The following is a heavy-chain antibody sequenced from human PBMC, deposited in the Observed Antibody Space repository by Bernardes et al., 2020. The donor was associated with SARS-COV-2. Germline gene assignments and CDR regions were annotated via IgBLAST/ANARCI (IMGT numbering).Heavy chain of an antibody. Sequence: SETLSLTCAVYGGSFSGYYWSWIRQPPGKGLEWIGEINHSGSTNYNPSLKSRVTISVDTSKNQFSLKLSSVTAADTAVYYCARAPYFYHGRWFDPWGQGTLVTVSS. CDR3: ARAPYFYHGRWFDP. V-gene: IGHV4-34*01. CDR1: GGSFSGYY. CDR2: INHSGST. D-gene: IGHD3-10*01. J-gene: IGHJ5*02.